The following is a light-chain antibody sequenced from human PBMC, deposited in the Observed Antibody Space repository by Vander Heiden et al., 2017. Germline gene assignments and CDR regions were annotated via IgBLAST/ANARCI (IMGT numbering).Light chain of an antibody. Sequence: QSVLTQPPSVSGATRQGVTISCSGSRSNIGRTDVHWYRQLPGEAPKLLIHNDDMGRSGAAARFSASKSGTSAALTISGLQAEEEADYYCATQDDSRKSRVFGGGTKMTVL. CDR3: ATQDDSRKSRV. J-gene: IGLJ3*02. CDR1: RSNIGRTD. CDR2: NDD. V-gene: IGLV1-36*01.